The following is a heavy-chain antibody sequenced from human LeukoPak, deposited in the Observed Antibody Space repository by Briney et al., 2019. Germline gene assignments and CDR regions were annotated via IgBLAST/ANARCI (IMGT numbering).Heavy chain of an antibody. J-gene: IGHJ4*02. CDR3: ARDWNRYAY. V-gene: IGHV4-38-2*02. CDR1: GYSISSGYY. CDR2: IYHSGRT. D-gene: IGHD1-1*01. Sequence: KSSETLSLTCTVSGYSISSGYYWGWIRQPPGKGLEWIGSIYHSGRTFYNPSLKSRVTISVDTSKNQFSLQLSSVTAADTAVYYCARDWNRYAYWGQGTLVTVSS.